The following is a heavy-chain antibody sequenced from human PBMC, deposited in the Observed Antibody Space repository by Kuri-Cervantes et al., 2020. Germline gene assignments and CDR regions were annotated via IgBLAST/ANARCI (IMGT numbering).Heavy chain of an antibody. Sequence: GGSLRLSCAASGYTFSSYAMSWVRQAPGKGLEWVSAISGSGGSTYYADSVKGRFTISRDNSKNTLYLKMNSLRAEDTAVYYCAKAGYSSIPYWYFDLWAVAPWSPSPQ. D-gene: IGHD6-13*01. CDR2: ISGSGGST. CDR1: GYTFSSYA. J-gene: IGHJ2*01. CDR3: AKAGYSSIPYWYFDL. V-gene: IGHV3-23*01.